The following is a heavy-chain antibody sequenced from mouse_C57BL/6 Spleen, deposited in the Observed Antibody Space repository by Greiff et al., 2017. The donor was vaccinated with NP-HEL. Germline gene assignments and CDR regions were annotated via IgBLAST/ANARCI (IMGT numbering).Heavy chain of an antibody. D-gene: IGHD2-2*01. CDR3: ARYGYDCYYFDY. V-gene: IGHV1-26*01. CDR2: INPNNGGT. Sequence: EVQLQQSGPELVKPGASVKISCKASGYTFTDYYMNWVKQSHGKSLEWIGDINPNNGGTSYNQKFKGKATLTVDKSSSTAYMELLSLTSEDSAVYYCARYGYDCYYFDYWGQGTTLTVSS. CDR1: GYTFTDYY. J-gene: IGHJ2*01.